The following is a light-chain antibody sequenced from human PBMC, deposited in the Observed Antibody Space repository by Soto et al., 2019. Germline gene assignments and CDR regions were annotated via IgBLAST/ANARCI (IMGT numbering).Light chain of an antibody. CDR2: KAS. CDR1: QSISTY. V-gene: IGKV1-5*03. Sequence: DIQMTQSPSTLSASVGDRVTITCRASQSISTYLAWYQQKPGKAPKLLIYKASILESGVPSRFSGSGSGTEFTLTITRLQPDDFAPYRCQHYNLYSPWTFGQGTKVEIK. CDR3: QHYNLYSPWT. J-gene: IGKJ1*01.